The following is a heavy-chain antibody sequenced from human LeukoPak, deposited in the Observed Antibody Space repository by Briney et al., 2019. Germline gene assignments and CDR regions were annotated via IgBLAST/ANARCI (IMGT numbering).Heavy chain of an antibody. D-gene: IGHD6-13*01. Sequence: GGSLRLSCAASGFTVSSNYMSWVRQAPGKGLEWVSVIYSGGSTYYADSVKGRFTISRDNSKNTLYPQMNSLRAEDTAVYYCARRIIAAAGHNWFDPWGQGTLVTVSS. CDR1: GFTVSSNY. CDR3: ARRIIAAAGHNWFDP. V-gene: IGHV3-66*02. CDR2: IYSGGST. J-gene: IGHJ5*02.